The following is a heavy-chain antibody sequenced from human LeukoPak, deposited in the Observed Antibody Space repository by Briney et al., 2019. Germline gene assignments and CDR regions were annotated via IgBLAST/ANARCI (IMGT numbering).Heavy chain of an antibody. CDR2: ICYSGIT. CDR3: ATSDIDDFWSGLEP. Sequence: PSETLSLTCTVSGGFISSGGYYGSWGRQHPGKGLEWIGYICYSGITYYNPSLKSRVTVSVAPSKTQFSLKLSSVTAADTAVYHCATSDIDDFWSGLEPCGQGTLATVSS. J-gene: IGHJ5*02. CDR1: GGFISSGGYY. D-gene: IGHD3-3*01. V-gene: IGHV4-31*03.